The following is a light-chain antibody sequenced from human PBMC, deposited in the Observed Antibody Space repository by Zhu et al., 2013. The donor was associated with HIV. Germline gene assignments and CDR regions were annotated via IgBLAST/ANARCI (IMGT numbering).Light chain of an antibody. CDR2: EVS. CDR1: SSDIGIYDS. Sequence: QSALTQPASVSGSPGQSITISCTGTSSDIGIYDSFSWYQQHPGKAPKLLIYEVSNRPSGVPSRFSGSKSGSTASLTISGLQAEDEADYYCSSYTSIITPYVFGTGTKVTVL. J-gene: IGLJ1*01. V-gene: IGLV2-14*01. CDR3: SSYTSIITPYV.